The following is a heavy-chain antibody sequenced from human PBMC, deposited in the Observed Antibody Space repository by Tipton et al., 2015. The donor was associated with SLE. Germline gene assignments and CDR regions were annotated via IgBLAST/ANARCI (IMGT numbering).Heavy chain of an antibody. CDR2: ISSSSSYI. Sequence: SLRLSCAASGFTFSSYSMNWVRQAPGKGLEWVSSISSSSSYIYYADSVKGRFTISRDNAKNSLYLQMNSLRAEDTAVYYCARDRGGAYCGGDCLSAFDIWGQGTMVTVSS. D-gene: IGHD2-21*01. CDR1: GFTFSSYS. V-gene: IGHV3-21*03. CDR3: ARDRGGAYCGGDCLSAFDI. J-gene: IGHJ3*02.